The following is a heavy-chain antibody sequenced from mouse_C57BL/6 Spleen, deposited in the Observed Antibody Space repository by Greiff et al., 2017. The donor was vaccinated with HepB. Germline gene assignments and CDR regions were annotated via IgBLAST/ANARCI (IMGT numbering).Heavy chain of an antibody. D-gene: IGHD2-12*01. CDR3: TSNDVGSAMDY. J-gene: IGHJ4*01. Sequence: EVQLQQSGTVLARPGASVKMSCTTSGFTFTSYWMHWVKQRPGQGLEWIGAIYPGNSDTSYNQKFKGKAKLTAVTSASTAYMELSSLTYEDSAVYYSTSNDVGSAMDYWGQGTSVTSPQ. CDR2: IYPGNSDT. V-gene: IGHV1-5*01. CDR1: GFTFTSYW.